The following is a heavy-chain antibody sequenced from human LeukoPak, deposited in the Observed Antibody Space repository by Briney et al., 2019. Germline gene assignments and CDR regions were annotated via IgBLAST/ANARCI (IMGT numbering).Heavy chain of an antibody. Sequence: SETLSLTCAVSGYSISSGYYWGWIGRPPGKGREWIGIIYHSGSTYYNPSLKSRVTISVDTSKNQFSLKLSSVTAADTAVYYCAREVVVVVAARGAFDYWGQGTLVTVSS. CDR2: IYHSGST. V-gene: IGHV4-38-2*02. CDR3: AREVVVVVAARGAFDY. D-gene: IGHD2-15*01. CDR1: GYSISSGYY. J-gene: IGHJ4*02.